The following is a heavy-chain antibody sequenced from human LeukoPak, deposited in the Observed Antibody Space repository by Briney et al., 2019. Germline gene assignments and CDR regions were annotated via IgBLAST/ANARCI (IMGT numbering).Heavy chain of an antibody. CDR3: ARREAVTGTPRAWFDP. Sequence: SETQSLTCTVSGGSFSTYYWTWIRQPPGKGLEWIGYIYSGGSTNYNPSLKSRVTISLDTSKTQSSLKLTSVAAADTAVYYCARREAVTGTPRAWFDPWGQGTLVTVSS. CDR1: GGSFSTYY. D-gene: IGHD6-19*01. J-gene: IGHJ5*02. CDR2: IYSGGST. V-gene: IGHV4-59*08.